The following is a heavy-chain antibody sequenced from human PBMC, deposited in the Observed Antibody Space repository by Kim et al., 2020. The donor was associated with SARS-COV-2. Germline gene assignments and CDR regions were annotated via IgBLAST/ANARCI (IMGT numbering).Heavy chain of an antibody. Sequence: GGSLRLSCVASGFPFNHYWMSWVRQAPGEGLEWVANIKQDGSEKFYVDSVKGRFTISRYNAENSLYLQINSLRVEDTAVYYCVRDSATVAPYYYYGMDV. D-gene: IGHD2-15*01. CDR2: IKQDGSEK. CDR3: VRDSATVAPYYYYGMDV. CDR1: GFPFNHYW. V-gene: IGHV3-7*05. J-gene: IGHJ6*01.